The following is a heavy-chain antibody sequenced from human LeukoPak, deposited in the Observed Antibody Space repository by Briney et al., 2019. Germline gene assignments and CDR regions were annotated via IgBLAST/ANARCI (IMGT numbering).Heavy chain of an antibody. V-gene: IGHV1-69*04. Sequence: ASVKVSCKASGGTFSSYAISWVRQAPGQGLEWMGRIILIFGIANYAQKFQGRVTITADKSTSTAYMELSSLRSEDTAVYYCARAVYSGYDSVYYGMDVWGQGTTVTVSS. CDR3: ARAVYSGYDSVYYGMDV. CDR2: IILIFGIA. D-gene: IGHD5-12*01. J-gene: IGHJ6*02. CDR1: GGTFSSYA.